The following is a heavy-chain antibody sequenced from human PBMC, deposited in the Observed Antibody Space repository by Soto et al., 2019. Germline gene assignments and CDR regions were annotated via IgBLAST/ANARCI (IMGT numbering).Heavy chain of an antibody. CDR2: IYAVDYDT. J-gene: IGHJ4*02. D-gene: IGHD4-17*01. CDR1: GYSFTSYW. CDR3: ARRAYGDYPFDY. V-gene: IGHV5-51*01. Sequence: PGESLKISCKGSGYSFTSYWIGWVRQMPGKGLDWMGIIYAVDYDTRYSPSFQGHGTMSADKSISTAYLQWSSLKASDTVLYYCARRAYGDYPFDYWGQGTLVTVSS.